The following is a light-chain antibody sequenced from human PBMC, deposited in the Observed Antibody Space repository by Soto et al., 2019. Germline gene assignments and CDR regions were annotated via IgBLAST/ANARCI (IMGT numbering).Light chain of an antibody. CDR2: SNN. CDR1: SSNIGVNT. Sequence: QSVVTQPPSASGTPGQGVTISCSGSSSNIGVNTVNWYQQLPGTAPKLLIYSNNLRPSGVPDRFSGSKSGTSASRAISGLQSDDEADYHCASWDDSLNGGVFGGGTQLTVL. CDR3: ASWDDSLNGGV. V-gene: IGLV1-44*01. J-gene: IGLJ2*01.